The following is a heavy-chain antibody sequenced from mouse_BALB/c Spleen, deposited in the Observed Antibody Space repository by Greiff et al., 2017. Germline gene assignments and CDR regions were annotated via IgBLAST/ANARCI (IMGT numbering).Heavy chain of an antibody. D-gene: IGHD2-14*01. CDR3: ARGNYRYDRPWYFDV. Sequence: EVQLQQPGPGLVKPSQTVSLTCTVTGISITTGNYRWSWLRQFPGNKLEWIGYIYYSGTITYNPSLTSRTTITRDTSKNQFFLEMNSLTAEDTATYYCARGNYRYDRPWYFDVWGAGTTVTVSS. CDR2: IYYSGTI. J-gene: IGHJ1*01. V-gene: IGHV3-5*02. CDR1: GISITTGNYR.